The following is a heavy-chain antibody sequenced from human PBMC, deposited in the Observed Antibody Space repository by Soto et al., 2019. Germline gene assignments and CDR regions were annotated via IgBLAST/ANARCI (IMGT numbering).Heavy chain of an antibody. D-gene: IGHD2-21*02. Sequence: LRLSCVASGFTFSGNVMSWVRQAPGKGLEWISIISGSGGSTYYADSVKGRFTISRDNSNNTLYLQMHSLTAADTAVYYCAKNGCGGDCYSSVAGNWFDPWGQGTLVTVSS. CDR1: GFTFSGNV. J-gene: IGHJ5*02. CDR2: ISGSGGST. CDR3: AKNGCGGDCYSSVAGNWFDP. V-gene: IGHV3-23*01.